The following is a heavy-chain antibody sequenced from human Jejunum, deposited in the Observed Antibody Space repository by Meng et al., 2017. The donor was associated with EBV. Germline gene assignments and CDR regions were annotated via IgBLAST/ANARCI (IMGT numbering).Heavy chain of an antibody. V-gene: IGHV1-8*02. CDR2: MSPNSGNT. CDR3: ARGVAAGFDY. CDR1: GYTFTSYD. J-gene: IGHJ4*02. D-gene: IGHD6-13*01. Sequence: QVQVVQLGGEVKKPGASVKVSCKASGYTFTSYDINWVRQATGQGPEWMGWMSPNSGNTGYAQKFQGRVTMTRDTSISTAYMELSSLRSEDTAVYYCARGVAAGFDYWGQGTLVTVSS.